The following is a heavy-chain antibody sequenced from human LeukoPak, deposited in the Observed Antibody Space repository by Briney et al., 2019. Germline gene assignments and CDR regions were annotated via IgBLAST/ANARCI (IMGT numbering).Heavy chain of an antibody. Sequence: ASVKLSCKASGYTFTSYYMHWLRQAPGQGLEWMGIVHPSGGSTSYAQKFQGRVTMTRDTATSTVYMGLSSLRSEDTALYYCARITMTTSGWYFDLWGRGSLVTVSS. CDR2: VHPSGGST. CDR1: GYTFTSYY. J-gene: IGHJ2*01. CDR3: ARITMTTSGWYFDL. D-gene: IGHD3-22*01. V-gene: IGHV1-46*01.